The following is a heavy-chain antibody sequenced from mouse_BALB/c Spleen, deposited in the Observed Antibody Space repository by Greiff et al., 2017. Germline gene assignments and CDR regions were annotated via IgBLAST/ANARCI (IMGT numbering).Heavy chain of an antibody. CDR2: IDPETGGT. CDR3: TRLRWSYAMDY. J-gene: IGHJ4*01. D-gene: IGHD2-12*01. V-gene: IGHV1-15*01. CDR1: GYTFTDYE. Sequence: QVQLQQSGAELVRPGASVTLSCKASGYTFTDYEMHWVKQTPVDGLEWIGAIDPETGGTAYNQKFKGKATLTADKSSSTAYMELRSLTSEDSAVYYCTRLRWSYAMDYWGQGTSVTVSS.